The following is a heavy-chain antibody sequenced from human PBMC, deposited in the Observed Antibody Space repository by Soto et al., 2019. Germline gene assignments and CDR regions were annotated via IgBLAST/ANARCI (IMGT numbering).Heavy chain of an antibody. J-gene: IGHJ4*02. D-gene: IGHD2-2*01. CDR3: ARAWQTYHFAY. V-gene: IGHV4-34*01. Sequence: PSETLSLTCTVSGGSISSYYWSWIRQPPGKGLEWIGEINHSGSTNYNPSLKSRVTISVDTSKNQFSLKLSSVTAADTAVYYCARAWQTYHFAYWGQGTLVTVSS. CDR2: INHSGST. CDR1: GGSISSYY.